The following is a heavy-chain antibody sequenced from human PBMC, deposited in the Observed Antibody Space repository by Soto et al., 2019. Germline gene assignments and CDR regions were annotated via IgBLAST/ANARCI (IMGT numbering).Heavy chain of an antibody. J-gene: IGHJ6*03. CDR1: GYTLSGHA. D-gene: IGHD6-6*01. CDR2: ISSSGVGT. V-gene: IGHV3-64*01. Sequence: PGGSLRLSCAASGYTLSGHAMDWVRQAPGKGLEYVSGISSSGVGTYYANSVQGRFTISRDNSKNTVYLQMGSLRPEDMAVYYCARRARPDFYYMDVWGKGTTVTVS. CDR3: ARRARPDFYYMDV.